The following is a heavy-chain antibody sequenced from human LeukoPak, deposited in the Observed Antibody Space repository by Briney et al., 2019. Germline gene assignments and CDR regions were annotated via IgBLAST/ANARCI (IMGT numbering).Heavy chain of an antibody. J-gene: IGHJ6*03. V-gene: IGHV5-51*01. CDR2: IYPADSNT. CDR1: GYSFTSYW. D-gene: IGHD4-17*01. Sequence: GESLKISXKGSGYSFTSYWIGWVRQMPGKGLEWMGIIYPADSNTRYSPSFQGQVTISADKSISTAYLQWSSLKASDTAMYYCARHEYGDSFGVYYMDVWGKGTTVTVSS. CDR3: ARHEYGDSFGVYYMDV.